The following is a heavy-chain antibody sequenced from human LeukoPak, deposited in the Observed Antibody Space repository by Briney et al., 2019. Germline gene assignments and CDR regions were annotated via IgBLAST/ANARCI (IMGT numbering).Heavy chain of an antibody. D-gene: IGHD2-8*01. CDR2: IYYSGST. CDR1: SGSISSSSYY. J-gene: IGHJ4*02. Sequence: SETLSLTCTVSSGSISSSSYYWGWIRQPPGKGLEWIGSIYYSGSTHYNPSLKSRVTISVDTSKNQFSLKLSSVTAADTAVYYCVRMLYANTVDHHFEYWGQGTPVTVSS. V-gene: IGHV4-39*07. CDR3: VRMLYANTVDHHFEY.